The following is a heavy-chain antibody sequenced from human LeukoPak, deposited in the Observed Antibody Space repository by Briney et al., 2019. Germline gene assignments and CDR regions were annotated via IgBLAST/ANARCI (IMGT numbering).Heavy chain of an antibody. J-gene: IGHJ4*02. Sequence: GGSLRLSCAASGFTFSSYSMNWVRHAPGKGLEWVSSISSSSSYIYYADSVKGRFTISRDNAKNSLYLQMNSLRAEDTAVYYCARARIVGASSFGYWGQGTLVTVSS. CDR1: GFTFSSYS. V-gene: IGHV3-21*01. D-gene: IGHD1-26*01. CDR2: ISSSSSYI. CDR3: ARARIVGASSFGY.